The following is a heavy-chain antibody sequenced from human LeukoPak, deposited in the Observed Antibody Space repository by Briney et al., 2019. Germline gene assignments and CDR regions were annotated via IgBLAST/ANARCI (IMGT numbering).Heavy chain of an antibody. D-gene: IGHD5-24*01. Sequence: ASVKVSCKASGYTFTSYAMNGVGQAPGQGVEGMGWTNINSGNPKYDQGFTGRSVFSLATSVSTAYLQISSLKAEDTAVYYCARTRDGYNYRPDYWGQGTLVTVSS. CDR2: TNINSGNP. CDR1: GYTFTSYA. J-gene: IGHJ4*02. CDR3: ARTRDGYNYRPDY. V-gene: IGHV7-4-1*02.